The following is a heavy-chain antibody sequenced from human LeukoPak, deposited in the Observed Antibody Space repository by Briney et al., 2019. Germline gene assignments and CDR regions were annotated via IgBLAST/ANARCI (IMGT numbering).Heavy chain of an antibody. J-gene: IGHJ4*02. CDR2: IYYSGST. V-gene: IGHV4-61*01. Sequence: PSETLSLTCTVSGGSISSSSYYWSWIRQPPGKGLEWIGYIYYSGSTNYNPSLKSRVTISVDTSKNQFSLKLSSVTAADTAVYYCARDGGYYYGSGSYQYWGQGTLVTVSS. CDR3: ARDGGYYYGSGSYQY. CDR1: GGSISSSSYY. D-gene: IGHD3-10*01.